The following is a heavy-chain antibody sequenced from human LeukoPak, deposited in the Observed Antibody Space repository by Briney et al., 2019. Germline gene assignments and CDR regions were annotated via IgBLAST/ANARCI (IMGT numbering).Heavy chain of an antibody. D-gene: IGHD3-10*01. CDR3: AKFLGVSVWYGISGP. CDR1: GFTFGNYA. J-gene: IGHJ5*02. V-gene: IGHV3-23*01. CDR2: ISGSGGTT. Sequence: GGSLRLSCAASGFTFGNYAMSWVRQAPGKGLEWVSGISGSGGTTYHADSVKGRFTTSRDNPENTLYLQMNSLRAEDTAVYYCAKFLGVSVWYGISGPWGQGTLVTVSS.